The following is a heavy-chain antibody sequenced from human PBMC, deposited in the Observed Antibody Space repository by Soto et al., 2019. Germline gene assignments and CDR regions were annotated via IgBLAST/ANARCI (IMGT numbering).Heavy chain of an antibody. J-gene: IGHJ2*01. V-gene: IGHV3-23*01. CDR3: AKTQGYFDL. Sequence: PVGSLRLSCAASGFTFSSYAMTWVRQAPGKGLEWVSVVTGSGGATNYADSVKGRFTISRDNSKNTLYLQMNSLRAEDTAVYYCAKTQGYFDLWGRGTLVTVSS. CDR2: VTGSGGAT. CDR1: GFTFSSYA.